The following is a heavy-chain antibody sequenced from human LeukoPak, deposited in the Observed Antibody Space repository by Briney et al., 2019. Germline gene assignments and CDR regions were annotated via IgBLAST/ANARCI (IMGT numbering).Heavy chain of an antibody. CDR3: AKDQGTIFGVAYDFEY. J-gene: IGHJ4*02. CDR1: GFTFSSYA. CDR2: ISGSGGST. D-gene: IGHD3-3*01. Sequence: GGSLRLSCAASGFTFSSYAISWVRQAPGEGLEWVSAISGSGGSTYYADSVKGRFTISRDNSKNTLYLQMNSLRAEDTAVYYCAKDQGTIFGVAYDFEYWGQGTLVTVSS. V-gene: IGHV3-23*01.